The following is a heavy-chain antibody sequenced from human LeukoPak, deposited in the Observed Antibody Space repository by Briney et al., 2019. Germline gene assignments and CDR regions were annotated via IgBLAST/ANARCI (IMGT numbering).Heavy chain of an antibody. CDR1: GGSISSYY. CDR3: ARGVATDY. V-gene: IGHV4-4*07. Sequence: PSETLSLTCTVSGGSISSYYWSWIRQPAGKGLEWIGRIYISGSGSTNYNPSLKSRVTMSVDTSKNQFSLKLSSVTAADTAVYYCARGVATDYWGQGTLVTVSS. J-gene: IGHJ4*02. CDR2: IYISGSGST. D-gene: IGHD5-12*01.